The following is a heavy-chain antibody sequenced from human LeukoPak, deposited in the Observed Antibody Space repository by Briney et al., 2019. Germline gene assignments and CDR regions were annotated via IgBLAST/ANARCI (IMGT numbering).Heavy chain of an antibody. D-gene: IGHD4-17*01. Sequence: ASVKVSCKASGYTFTTYGISWLRQAPGRGLEWMGWISAYNGNTNYAQKLQDRVTMTTDTSTSTAYMELRSLRSDDTAVYYCARGYGDYEDDVFDIWGQGTMVTVSS. V-gene: IGHV1-18*01. CDR1: GYTFTTYG. J-gene: IGHJ3*02. CDR2: ISAYNGNT. CDR3: ARGYGDYEDDVFDI.